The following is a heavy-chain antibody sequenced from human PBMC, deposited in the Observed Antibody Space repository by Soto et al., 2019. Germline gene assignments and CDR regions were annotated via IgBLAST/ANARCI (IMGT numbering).Heavy chain of an antibody. CDR2: IIPILGIA. J-gene: IGHJ4*02. CDR3: AGCSGGSCRLDY. D-gene: IGHD2-15*01. V-gene: IGHV1-69*02. CDR1: GGTFSSYT. Sequence: ASVKVSCKASGGTFSSYTISWVRQAPGQGLEWMGRIIPILGIANYAQKFQGRVTITADKSTSTAYMELSSLRSEDTAVYYCAGCSGGSCRLDYWGQGTLVPVSS.